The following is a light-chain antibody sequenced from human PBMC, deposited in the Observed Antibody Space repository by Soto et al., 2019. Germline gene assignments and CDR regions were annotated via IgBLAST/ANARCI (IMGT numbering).Light chain of an antibody. CDR1: SSDIGAYNF. CDR3: TAWTTSTTMI. V-gene: IGLV2-14*03. CDR2: DVN. J-gene: IGLJ2*01. Sequence: QSALTQPASVSGSPGQSITISCTGTSSDIGAYNFVSWYQQHPGKAPKIMLYDVNIRPSGVSNRFSGSKSGNTASLTIYGLQAEDEADYYCTAWTTSTTMIFGGGTKLTVL.